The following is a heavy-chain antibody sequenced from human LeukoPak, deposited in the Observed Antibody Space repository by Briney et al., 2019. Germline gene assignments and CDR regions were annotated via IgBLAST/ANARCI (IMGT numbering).Heavy chain of an antibody. V-gene: IGHV1-2*02. CDR2: INPNTGDT. D-gene: IGHD1-7*01. CDR1: GYTFTGYY. Sequence: ASVKVSCKASGYTFTGYYIHWVRQGPGQGPEWMGWINPNTGDTNYAQKFQGRVTMTRDTAINTACMDLSTLRSDDTAVYYCARPTRYNWIYDAFDIWGQGTMVTVSS. J-gene: IGHJ3*02. CDR3: ARPTRYNWIYDAFDI.